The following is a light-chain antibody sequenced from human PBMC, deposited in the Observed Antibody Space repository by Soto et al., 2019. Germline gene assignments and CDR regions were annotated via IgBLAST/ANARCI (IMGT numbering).Light chain of an antibody. V-gene: IGKV1-39*01. Sequence: EIQMTQSPSSLSAFVGDRVTITCRASQSIDNYLNWYQQKPGKAPKLLIYGASTLQSGVPSRFSVSGSGTDFTLTISSLPPEDFAPYYCQHSYTSPQTFGQGPKAEIK. J-gene: IGKJ1*01. CDR1: QSIDNY. CDR2: GAS. CDR3: QHSYTSPQT.